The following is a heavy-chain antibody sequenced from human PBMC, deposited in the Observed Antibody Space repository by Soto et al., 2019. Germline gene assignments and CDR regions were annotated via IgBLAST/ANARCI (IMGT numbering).Heavy chain of an antibody. D-gene: IGHD3-9*01. CDR3: ARPSNYYDIVTGYYVGAVGYFDL. CDR1: GFTFSSYS. J-gene: IGHJ2*01. V-gene: IGHV3-21*01. Sequence: EVQLVESGGGLVKPGGSLRLSCAASGFTFSSYSMNWVRQAPGKGLEWVSSISSSSSYIYYADSVKGRFTISRDNAKNSLYLQMNSLRAEDTAVYYCARPSNYYDIVTGYYVGAVGYFDLWGRGTLVTVSS. CDR2: ISSSSSYI.